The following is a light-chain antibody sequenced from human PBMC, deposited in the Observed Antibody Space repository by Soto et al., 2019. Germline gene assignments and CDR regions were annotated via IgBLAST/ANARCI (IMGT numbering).Light chain of an antibody. V-gene: IGKV4-1*01. CDR1: QSLLYSSNNKNY. CDR2: WAS. J-gene: IGKJ3*01. CDR3: QQYHNTLPFT. Sequence: DIVMTQSPSSLAVSLGERATINCKSSQSLLYSSNNKNYLAWYQQKPGQPPKLLIYWASTRESGVPDRFSGSGSGTDFTLSISSLQAEDVAVCYCQQYHNTLPFTFGPGNKVEIK.